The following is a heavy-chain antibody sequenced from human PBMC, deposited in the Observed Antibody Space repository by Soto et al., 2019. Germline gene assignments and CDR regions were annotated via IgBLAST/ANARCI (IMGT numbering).Heavy chain of an antibody. V-gene: IGHV3-23*01. D-gene: IGHD6-13*01. J-gene: IGHJ4*02. CDR1: GFTFSSYA. Sequence: GGSLRLSCAASGFTFSSYAMIWVRQAPGKGLEWVSAISGSGGSTYYADSVKGRFTISRDNAKNSLYLQMNSLRAEDTAVYYCARDDGIAAAGLLDYWGQGTLVTVSS. CDR3: ARDDGIAAAGLLDY. CDR2: ISGSGGST.